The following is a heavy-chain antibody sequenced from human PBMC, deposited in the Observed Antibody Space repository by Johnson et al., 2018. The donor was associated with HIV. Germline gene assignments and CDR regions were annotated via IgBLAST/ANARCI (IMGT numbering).Heavy chain of an antibody. J-gene: IGHJ3*02. D-gene: IGHD2-21*02. CDR1: GFIFNTFG. V-gene: IGHV3-30*02. Sequence: MQLVESGGGVVQPGGSLRLSCAASGFIFNTFGMHWVRQAPGKGLEWVAFIRYDGRNKYYADSVKGRFTISRDNSKNTLYLQMGSLRAEDMAVYYCARGTVCGGDCYSRAFDIWGQGTMVTVSS. CDR3: ARGTVCGGDCYSRAFDI. CDR2: IRYDGRNK.